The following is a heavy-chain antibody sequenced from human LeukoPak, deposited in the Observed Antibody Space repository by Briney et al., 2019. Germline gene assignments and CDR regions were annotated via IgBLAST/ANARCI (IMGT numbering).Heavy chain of an antibody. D-gene: IGHD1-26*01. J-gene: IGHJ3*02. CDR2: IRYDGSNK. CDR3: AKGQIGIVGATISGAFDI. V-gene: IGHV3-30*02. CDR1: GFTFSSYG. Sequence: PGGSLRLSCAASGFTFSSYGMHWVRQAPGKGLEWVAFIRYDGSNKYYADSVKGRLTISRDNSKNTLYLQMNSLRAEDTAVYYCAKGQIGIVGATISGAFDIWGQGTMVTVSS.